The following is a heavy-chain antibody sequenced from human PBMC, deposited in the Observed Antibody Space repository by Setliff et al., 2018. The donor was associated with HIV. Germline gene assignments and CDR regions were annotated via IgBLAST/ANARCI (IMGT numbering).Heavy chain of an antibody. Sequence: ASVKVSCKASGYTFTSYGISWVRQAPGQGLEWMGWISAYNGNTNYAQKFQGRVTMTTDTSTSTAYMEVRSLRSDDTATYYCARGYSTSSSYYYGMDVWGQGTTVTVSS. J-gene: IGHJ6*02. D-gene: IGHD6-6*01. CDR3: ARGYSTSSSYYYGMDV. V-gene: IGHV1-18*01. CDR2: ISAYNGNT. CDR1: GYTFTSYG.